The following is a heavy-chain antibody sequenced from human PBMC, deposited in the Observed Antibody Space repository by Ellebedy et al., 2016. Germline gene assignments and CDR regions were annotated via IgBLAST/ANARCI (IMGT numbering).Heavy chain of an antibody. CDR1: GFSVKNTY. CDR2: IYSGGST. CDR3: ARGMNYDAFDI. D-gene: IGHD5-24*01. Sequence: GESLKISCAAPGFSVKNTYITWVRQAPGKGLECVSVIYSGGSTYEADSVKGRFTISRDDSKNTLYLQMDSLRADDTAVYYCARGMNYDAFDIWGQGTTVTVSS. J-gene: IGHJ3*02. V-gene: IGHV3-53*01.